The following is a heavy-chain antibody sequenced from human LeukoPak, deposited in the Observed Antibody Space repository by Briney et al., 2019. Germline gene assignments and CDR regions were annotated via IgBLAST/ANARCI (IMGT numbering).Heavy chain of an antibody. V-gene: IGHV1-2*02. D-gene: IGHD3-10*01. J-gene: IGHJ2*01. CDR1: GYTFTGYN. Sequence: RASVKVSCKASGYTFTGYNMHWVRQAPGQGLDWMGWINPNSGGTNSAQKFQGRVTMTRDTSISTTYMELSGLTSHDTAVYYYARLKEYYYGSGSYSWYFDLWGRGTLVTVSS. CDR3: ARLKEYYYGSGSYSWYFDL. CDR2: INPNSGGT.